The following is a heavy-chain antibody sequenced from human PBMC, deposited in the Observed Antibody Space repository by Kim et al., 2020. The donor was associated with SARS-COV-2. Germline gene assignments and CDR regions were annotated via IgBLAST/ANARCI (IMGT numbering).Heavy chain of an antibody. D-gene: IGHD6-19*01. J-gene: IGHJ4*02. CDR1: GYKFPSYW. CDR2: IFPGDSDT. Sequence: GESLKISCKSSGYKFPSYWIAWVRQMPGKGLESMGIIFPGDSDTRYSPSFEGQVTISADKSISTAYPQWGSLKASDTAIYYCARLTSSYTSGWYPSDYWGQGTLVTVSS. V-gene: IGHV5-51*01. CDR3: ARLTSSYTSGWYPSDY.